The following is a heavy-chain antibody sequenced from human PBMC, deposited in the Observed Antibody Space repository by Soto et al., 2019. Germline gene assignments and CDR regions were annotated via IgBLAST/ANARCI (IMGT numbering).Heavy chain of an antibody. CDR1: GFTFSDYY. CDR2: ITSGSTI. CDR3: ARAPYSSGWYDYYYGMDV. V-gene: IGHV3-11*01. D-gene: IGHD6-19*01. J-gene: IGHJ6*02. Sequence: QVQLVESGGCLVKPGGSLRLSCAASGFTFSDYYMSWIRQAPGKGLEWVSYITSGSTIYYADSVKGRFTISRDNAKNSLYLQMNSLRAEDTAVYYCARAPYSSGWYDYYYGMDVWGQGTTVTVSS.